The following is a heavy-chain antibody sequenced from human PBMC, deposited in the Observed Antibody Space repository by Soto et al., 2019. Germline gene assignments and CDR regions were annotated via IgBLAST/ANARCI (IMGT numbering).Heavy chain of an antibody. CDR3: ARGYRQSGYSSSWVFDY. D-gene: IGHD6-13*01. CDR1: GGSINSGGYS. J-gene: IGHJ4*02. V-gene: IGHV4-31*03. Sequence: QVQLQESGPGLVKPSQTLSLLCTVSGGSINSGGYSWNWIRQHPGKGLEWIGYIFDSGSTYYTPLLRRRVTISPDTSENQFAVNLSSVTAADTAVYFWARGYRQSGYSSSWVFDYWGQGTLVNVSS. CDR2: IFDSGST.